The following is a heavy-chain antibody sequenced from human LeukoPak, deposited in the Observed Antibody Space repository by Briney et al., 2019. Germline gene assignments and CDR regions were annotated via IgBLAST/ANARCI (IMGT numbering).Heavy chain of an antibody. CDR2: SYYSRST. CDR3: ARWKQGAFDI. D-gene: IGHD1-1*01. Sequence: SETLSLTCTVSGGSISSYYWSWIRQPPGKGLESIGYSYYSRSTNYNPSLKSRVTISVDTSKTQFSLKLSSVTAADTAVYYCARWKQGAFDIWGQGTMVTVSS. CDR1: GGSISSYY. V-gene: IGHV4-59*08. J-gene: IGHJ3*02.